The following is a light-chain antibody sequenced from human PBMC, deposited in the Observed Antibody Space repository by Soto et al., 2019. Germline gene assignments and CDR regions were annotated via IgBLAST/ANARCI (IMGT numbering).Light chain of an antibody. Sequence: DIVMTQSPDSLAVSLGERATINCKSSQTLLYSSNNKNYLVWYQHKPGQPPKLLISWASTRESGVPDRFSGSGSGTDFTLTISSLQAEDVAVYYCQQFYNPPYTFGQGTKLEIK. J-gene: IGKJ2*01. V-gene: IGKV4-1*01. CDR2: WAS. CDR3: QQFYNPPYT. CDR1: QTLLYSSNNKNY.